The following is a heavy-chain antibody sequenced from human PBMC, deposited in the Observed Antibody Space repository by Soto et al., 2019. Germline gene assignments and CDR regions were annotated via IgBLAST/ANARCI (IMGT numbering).Heavy chain of an antibody. CDR1: GFTFSSYA. Sequence: EVQLLESGGGLVQPGGSLRLSCAASGFTFSSYALSWVRQAPGKGLEWVSALSGTGDNADYANSVKGRFTISRDDSKTALYLVMSSLRVEDTAIYYCARDNGNYGSGSFAHWGQGTLVTVSS. D-gene: IGHD3-10*01. J-gene: IGHJ4*02. V-gene: IGHV3-23*01. CDR3: ARDNGNYGSGSFAH. CDR2: LSGTGDNA.